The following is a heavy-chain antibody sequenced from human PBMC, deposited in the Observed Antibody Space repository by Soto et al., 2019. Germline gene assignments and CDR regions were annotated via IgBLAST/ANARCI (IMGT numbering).Heavy chain of an antibody. V-gene: IGHV3-30*04. CDR3: ARRHREVPAFIGDYFDY. CDR1: GFTFSSFA. D-gene: IGHD2-2*01. Sequence: GGSLRLSCAASGFTFSSFAMHWVRQPPGKGLEWVAVVSFDGNRQYFSDSVKGRFTISRDNSKNTVSLHMNSLRDDDSALYYCARRHREVPAFIGDYFDYWGQGTLVTVSS. CDR2: VSFDGNRQ. J-gene: IGHJ4*02.